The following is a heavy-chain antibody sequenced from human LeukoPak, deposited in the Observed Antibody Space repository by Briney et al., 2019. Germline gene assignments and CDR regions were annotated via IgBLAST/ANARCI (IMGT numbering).Heavy chain of an antibody. CDR1: GYTFTSYG. D-gene: IGHD3-22*01. J-gene: IGHJ4*02. Sequence: ASVKVSCKASGYTFTSYGISWVRQAPGQGLEWMGWISAYNGNTNYAQKLQGRVTMTTDTSTSTAYMELRSLRSDDTAVYYCARAFTCYYYDSSGYYPLDYWGQGTLVTVSS. CDR2: ISAYNGNT. V-gene: IGHV1-18*01. CDR3: ARAFTCYYYDSSGYYPLDY.